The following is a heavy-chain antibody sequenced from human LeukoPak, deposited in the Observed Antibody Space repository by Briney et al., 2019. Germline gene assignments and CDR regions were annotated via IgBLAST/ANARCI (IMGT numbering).Heavy chain of an antibody. CDR2: ILNDGSNK. D-gene: IGHD6-19*01. CDR1: GFTFSTYG. V-gene: IGHV3-30*03. J-gene: IGHJ4*02. CDR3: ARESSLDY. Sequence: GRSLRLSCAASGFTFSTYGMHWVRQAPGKGLEWVAFILNDGSNKYYADSVKGRFTISRDNSKNTLYLQMNSLRAEDTAVYYCARESSLDYWGQGTLVTVSS.